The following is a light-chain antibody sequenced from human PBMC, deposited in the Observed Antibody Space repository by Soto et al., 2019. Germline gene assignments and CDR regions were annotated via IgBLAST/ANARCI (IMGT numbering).Light chain of an antibody. CDR2: AVS. CDR3: QQYNKSPLT. V-gene: IGKV3-15*01. Sequence: EIMMTQSPGTLSASPGERATLSCRASQSVSSNLAWYQQKPGQAPRLLIYAVSTRATGIPARFSGSGSETEFTLTISSLQSEDFAVYYCQQYNKSPLTFGQGTKVEIK. J-gene: IGKJ1*01. CDR1: QSVSSN.